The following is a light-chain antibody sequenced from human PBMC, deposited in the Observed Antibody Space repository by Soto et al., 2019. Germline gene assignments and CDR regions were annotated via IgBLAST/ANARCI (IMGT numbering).Light chain of an antibody. CDR2: RNN. Sequence: QSVLTQPPSAPGTPGQRVTISCSGSSSNIGSNYVYWYQQLPGTAPKLLIYRNNQRPSEVPDRFSGSKSGTSVSLAISGLRSEDEADYYCATWDDSLSGWVSGGGTQLTVL. J-gene: IGLJ3*02. CDR1: SSNIGSNY. CDR3: ATWDDSLSGWV. V-gene: IGLV1-47*01.